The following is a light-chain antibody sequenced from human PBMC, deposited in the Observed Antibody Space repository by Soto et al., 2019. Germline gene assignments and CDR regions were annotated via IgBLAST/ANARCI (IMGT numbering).Light chain of an antibody. Sequence: EIVLTQSPGTLSLSPGERATLSCRASQSVSSSYLAWYQQKPGQAPRLLIYGASTRATGIPARFSGSGSGTEFTLTISCLQSEDFAVYFCHQYNNWPRTFGQGTRLEI. V-gene: IGKV3-15*01. CDR1: QSVSSSY. J-gene: IGKJ5*01. CDR2: GAS. CDR3: HQYNNWPRT.